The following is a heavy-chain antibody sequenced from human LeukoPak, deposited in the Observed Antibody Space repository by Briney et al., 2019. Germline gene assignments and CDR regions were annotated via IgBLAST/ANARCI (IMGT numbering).Heavy chain of an antibody. CDR1: GGTFSSYA. CDR2: IIPIFGTA. V-gene: IGHV1-69*13. J-gene: IGHJ4*02. Sequence: GASVKVSCKASGGTFSSYAISWVRQAPGQGLEWMGGIIPIFGTANYAQKFQGRVTITADESTSTAYMELSSLRSEDTAVYYCARELHDILTGYYRYYFDYWGQGTLVTVSS. D-gene: IGHD3-9*01. CDR3: ARELHDILTGYYRYYFDY.